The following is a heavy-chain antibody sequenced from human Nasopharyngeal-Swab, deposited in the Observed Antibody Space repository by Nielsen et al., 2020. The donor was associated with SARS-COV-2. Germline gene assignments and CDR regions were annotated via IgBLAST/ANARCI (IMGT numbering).Heavy chain of an antibody. V-gene: IGHV3-23*01. D-gene: IGHD5-12*01. CDR2: INNRGDDT. Sequence: GESLKISCSASGFTFSLYAMHWVRQAPGKGLEWVSTINNRGDDTHYVDSVRGRFTVSRDNSKNTLYLQMNSLRGEDTAIYYCVKDLAYDEVSWGQGTLVTVSS. CDR3: VKDLAYDEVS. CDR1: GFTFSLYA. J-gene: IGHJ5*02.